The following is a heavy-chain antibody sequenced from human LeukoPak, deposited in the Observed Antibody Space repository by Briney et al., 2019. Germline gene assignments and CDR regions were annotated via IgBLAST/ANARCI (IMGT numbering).Heavy chain of an antibody. CDR1: GGSISGDY. D-gene: IGHD3-10*01. CDR2: IYYSGST. CDR3: ARHGGTSGRSYRQDAFDI. Sequence: KTSETLSLTCTVSGGSISGDYWSWIRQPPGKGLEWIGYIYYSGSTNYNPSLKSRVTISVDTSKNQFSLRLISVTAADTAVYYCARHGGTSGRSYRQDAFDIWGQGTMVTVSS. V-gene: IGHV4-59*08. J-gene: IGHJ3*02.